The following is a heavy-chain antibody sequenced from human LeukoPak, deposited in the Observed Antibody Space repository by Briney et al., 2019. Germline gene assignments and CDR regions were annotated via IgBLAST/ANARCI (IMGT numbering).Heavy chain of an antibody. J-gene: IGHJ3*02. V-gene: IGHV3-33*01. Sequence: GRSLRLSCAASGFTFSSYGMHWVRQAPGKGLEWVAVIWYDGSNKYYADSVKGRFTISRDNSKNTLYLQMNSLRAEDTAVYYCARVRSSGWFHDAFDIWGQGTMVTVSS. CDR3: ARVRSSGWFHDAFDI. CDR2: IWYDGSNK. CDR1: GFTFSSYG. D-gene: IGHD6-19*01.